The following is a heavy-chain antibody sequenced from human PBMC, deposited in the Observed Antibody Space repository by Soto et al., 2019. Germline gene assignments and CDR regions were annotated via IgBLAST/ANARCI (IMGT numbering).Heavy chain of an antibody. CDR1: GQSFSGHT. V-gene: IGHV4-34*01. CDR2: ISQSGST. Sequence: QVQLQQWGAGLLKPSETLSLTCAVYGQSFSGHTWSWIRQSPGKGLEWIGEISQSGSTYYNPSLKTRVTISADTSKNQFSLTLTSVTAADTGVFYCARGSGIAVIPRELEDVHYDYWGQGTLVSVSS. J-gene: IGHJ4*02. D-gene: IGHD2-2*01. CDR3: ARGSGIAVIPRELEDVHYDY.